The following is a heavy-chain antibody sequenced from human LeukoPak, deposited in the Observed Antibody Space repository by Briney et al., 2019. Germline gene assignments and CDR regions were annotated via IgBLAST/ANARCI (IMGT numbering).Heavy chain of an antibody. J-gene: IGHJ4*02. V-gene: IGHV3-7*01. Sequence: GGSLRLSCAASGFTFSSYWMSWVRQAPGKGLEGVANIKPDGSEKYYVDSVKGRFTISRDNSNTTLFLQMNTMRPEDTVVYFCVKGRRYDILAGWGQGTLVTVSS. D-gene: IGHD3-9*01. CDR2: IKPDGSEK. CDR3: VKGRRYDILAG. CDR1: GFTFSSYW.